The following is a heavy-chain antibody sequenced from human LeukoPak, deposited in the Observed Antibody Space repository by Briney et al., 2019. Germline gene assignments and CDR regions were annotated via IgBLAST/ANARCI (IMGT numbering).Heavy chain of an antibody. CDR2: ISYDGSNK. CDR1: GFTFSSYA. CDR3: ARDQRCSGGSCYPGFDY. D-gene: IGHD2-15*01. J-gene: IGHJ4*02. V-gene: IGHV3-30*04. Sequence: PGGSLRLSCAASGFTFSSYAMHWVRQAPGKGLERVAVISYDGSNKYYADSVKGRFTISRDNSKNTLYLQMNSLRAEDTAVYYCARDQRCSGGSCYPGFDYWGQGTLVTVSS.